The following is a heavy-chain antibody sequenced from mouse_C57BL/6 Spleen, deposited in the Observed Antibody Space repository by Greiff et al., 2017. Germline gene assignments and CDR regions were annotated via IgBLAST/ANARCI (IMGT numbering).Heavy chain of an antibody. D-gene: IGHD1-1*01. CDR1: GYAFSSYW. CDR2: IYPGDGDT. CDR3: AREGTTVDYFDY. J-gene: IGHJ2*01. V-gene: IGHV1-80*01. Sequence: VKLQESGAELVKPGASVKISCKASGYAFSSYWMNWVKQRPGKGLEWIGQIYPGDGDTNYNGKFKGKATLTADKSSSTAYMQLSSLTSEDSAVYFCAREGTTVDYFDYWGQGTTLTVSS.